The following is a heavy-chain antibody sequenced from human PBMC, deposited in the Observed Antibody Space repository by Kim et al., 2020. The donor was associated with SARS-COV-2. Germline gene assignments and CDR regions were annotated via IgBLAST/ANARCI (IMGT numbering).Heavy chain of an antibody. V-gene: IGHV4-4*02. J-gene: IGHJ4*02. CDR3: ARAVWFGELLDYYFDY. D-gene: IGHD3-10*01. Sequence: SLKSRVTISVDKSKNQFSLKLSSVPAADTAVYYCARAVWFGELLDYYFDYWGQGTLVTVSS.